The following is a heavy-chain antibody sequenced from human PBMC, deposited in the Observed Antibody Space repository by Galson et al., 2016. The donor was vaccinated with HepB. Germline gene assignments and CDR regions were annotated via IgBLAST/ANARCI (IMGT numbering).Heavy chain of an antibody. CDR3: AIDPSQWHDLLFGN. V-gene: IGHV3-23*01. CDR2: ICGRCGDM. CDR1: GFTFDKYG. D-gene: IGHD6-19*01. J-gene: IGHJ4*02. Sequence: SLRLSCAASGFTFDKYGMTWFRQAPGKGLEWVSTICGRCGDMDYADSVKGRFTISRDDSKNTLYLHMNSLRVEDTDIYYCAIDPSQWHDLLFGNWAQGTLVTVSA.